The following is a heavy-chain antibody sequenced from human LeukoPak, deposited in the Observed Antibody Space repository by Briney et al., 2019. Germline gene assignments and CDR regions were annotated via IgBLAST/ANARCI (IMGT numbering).Heavy chain of an antibody. Sequence: GASVKVSCKASGYTFTGYYMHWVRQAPGQGLEWMGWINPNSGGTNYAQKFQGRVTMTRDTSISTAYMELSRLRSDDTAVYYCARDFSGWYGDYFDYWGQGTRVTVSS. CDR2: INPNSGGT. D-gene: IGHD6-19*01. J-gene: IGHJ4*02. CDR3: ARDFSGWYGDYFDY. CDR1: GYTFTGYY. V-gene: IGHV1-2*02.